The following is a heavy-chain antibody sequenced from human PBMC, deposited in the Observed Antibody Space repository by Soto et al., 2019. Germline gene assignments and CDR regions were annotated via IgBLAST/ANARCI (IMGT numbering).Heavy chain of an antibody. CDR1: GFTFSNYG. Sequence: GGSLRLSCAASGFTFSNYGMHWVRQAPGKGLEWVAVIWFDGSNEYYADSVKGRFTISRDNSKNTLYLQMNSLRAEDTAVYYCARDDIPGRAVAIYGMDVWGQGTTVTVSS. CDR2: IWFDGSNE. D-gene: IGHD6-19*01. V-gene: IGHV3-33*01. J-gene: IGHJ6*02. CDR3: ARDDIPGRAVAIYGMDV.